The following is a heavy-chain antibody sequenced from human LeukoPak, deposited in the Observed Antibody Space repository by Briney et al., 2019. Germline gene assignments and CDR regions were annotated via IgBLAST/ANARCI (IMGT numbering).Heavy chain of an antibody. CDR1: GYTFTSYA. D-gene: IGHD3-3*01. J-gene: IGHJ5*02. Sequence: ASVNVSCKASGYTFTSYAMNWVRQAPGQGLEWMGWINTNTGNPTYAQGFTGRFVFSLDTSVSTAYLQISSLKAEDTAVYYCANYDFWSGYSQEFWFDPWGQGTLVTVSS. CDR3: ANYDFWSGYSQEFWFDP. V-gene: IGHV7-4-1*02. CDR2: INTNTGNP.